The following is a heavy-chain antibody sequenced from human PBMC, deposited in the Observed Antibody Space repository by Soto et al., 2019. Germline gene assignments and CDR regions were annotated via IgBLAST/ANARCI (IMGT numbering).Heavy chain of an antibody. D-gene: IGHD3-22*01. V-gene: IGHV3-33*01. CDR1: GFTFSSYG. CDR2: IWYDGSNK. J-gene: IGHJ4*02. CDR3: ARERNYYASSGYYRVLDY. Sequence: GGSLRLSCAASGFTFSSYGMHWVRQAPGKGLEWVAVIWYDGSNKYYADSVKGRFTISRDNSKNTLYLQMNSLRAEDTAVYYCARERNYYASSGYYRVLDYWGQGTLVTVSS.